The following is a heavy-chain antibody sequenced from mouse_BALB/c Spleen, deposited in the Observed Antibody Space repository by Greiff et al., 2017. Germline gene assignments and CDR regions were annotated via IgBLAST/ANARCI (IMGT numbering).Heavy chain of an antibody. Sequence: EVQLVESGGDLVKPGGSLKLSCAASGFTFSSYGMSWVRQTPDKRLEWVATISSGGSYTYYPDSVKGRFTISRDNAKNTLYLQMSSLKSEDTAMYYCARQGYSHDGGYAMDYWGQGTSVTVSS. D-gene: IGHD2-12*01. J-gene: IGHJ4*01. V-gene: IGHV5-6*01. CDR3: ARQGYSHDGGYAMDY. CDR2: ISSGGSYT. CDR1: GFTFSSYG.